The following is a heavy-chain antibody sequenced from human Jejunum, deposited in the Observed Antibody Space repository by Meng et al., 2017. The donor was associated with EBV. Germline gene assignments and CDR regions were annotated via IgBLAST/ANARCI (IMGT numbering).Heavy chain of an antibody. V-gene: IGHV6-1*01. CDR1: GDTVCTNSDD. J-gene: IGHJ4*02. CDR2: TFYRSKWYN. D-gene: IGHD1-1*01. CDR3: ASETTGGHYFDY. Sequence: QLEHGVVVPSKPPHPPFPTSGDTVCTNSDDWNWCRQQPSGGVQWLGRTFYRSKWYNDYAQSVKRPITIIPASPKNQFSLQMSAVAPEDAAVYFCASETTGGHYFDYWGQGTLVTVSS.